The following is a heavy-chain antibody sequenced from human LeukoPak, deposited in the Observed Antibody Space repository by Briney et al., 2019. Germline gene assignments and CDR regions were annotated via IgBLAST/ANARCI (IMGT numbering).Heavy chain of an antibody. CDR3: ARGHCSSTSCYTNMDV. D-gene: IGHD2-2*02. CDR2: ISSSSSTI. Sequence: GGSLRLSCAASGFTFSSYIMNWVRQAPGKGLEWVSYISSSSSTIYHADSVKGRFTISRDNAKNSLYLQMNSLRAEDTAVYYCARGHCSSTSCYTNMDVWGKGTTVTVSS. V-gene: IGHV3-48*04. CDR1: GFTFSSYI. J-gene: IGHJ6*03.